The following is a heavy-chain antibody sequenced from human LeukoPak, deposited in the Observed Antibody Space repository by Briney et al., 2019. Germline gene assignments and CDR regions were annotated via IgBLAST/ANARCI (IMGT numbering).Heavy chain of an antibody. CDR2: INQDGSAK. Sequence: GGSLRLSCAASGFTFSSYWMSWVRQAPGKGLEWVANINQDGSAKYYVDSVKGRFTISRDNAKNSLYLLMNSLRDEDTAVYYCVRSDYGPGDYWGHGTLVTVSS. V-gene: IGHV3-7*01. D-gene: IGHD4-17*01. CDR3: VRSDYGPGDY. J-gene: IGHJ4*01. CDR1: GFTFSSYW.